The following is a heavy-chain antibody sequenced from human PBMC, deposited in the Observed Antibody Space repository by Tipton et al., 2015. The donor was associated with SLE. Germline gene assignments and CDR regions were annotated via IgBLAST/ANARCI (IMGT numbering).Heavy chain of an antibody. V-gene: IGHV4-59*01. CDR2: IYYSGST. CDR3: ARGGGGFSSGSPRYFHYMDV. CDR1: GGSISSYY. J-gene: IGHJ6*03. Sequence: TLSLTCTVSGGSISSYYWSWIRQPPGKGLEWIGYIYYSGSTNYNPSLKSRVTISVDTSKNQFSLKLSSVTAADTAVYYCARGGGGFSSGSPRYFHYMDVWGKGTTVAVSS. D-gene: IGHD3-3*01.